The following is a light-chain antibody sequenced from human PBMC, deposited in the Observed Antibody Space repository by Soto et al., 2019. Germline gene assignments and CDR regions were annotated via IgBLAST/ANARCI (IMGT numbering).Light chain of an antibody. J-gene: IGLJ2*01. CDR3: QSYDNGLSASV. Sequence: QSVLTQPPSVSGAPGQRVTISCTGSSSNIGAGHVVHWYQQFPGRAPNLLIYGSTNRPSGVPDRFSCSKSGTSASLAITGLQAEDEADYYCQSYDNGLSASVFGGGTKLTVL. V-gene: IGLV1-40*01. CDR2: GST. CDR1: SSNIGAGHV.